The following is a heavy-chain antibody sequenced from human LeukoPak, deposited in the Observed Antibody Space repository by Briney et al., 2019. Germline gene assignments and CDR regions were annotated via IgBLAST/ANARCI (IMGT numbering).Heavy chain of an antibody. V-gene: IGHV4-30-4*08. Sequence: SETLSLTCTVSGGSLSSYSWSWVRQPPGKGLEWIGYIYYSGSTYYNPSLKSRVTISVDTSKNQFSLKLSSVTAADTAVYYCARYKGRYCSSTSCPSDAFDIWGQGTMVTVSS. CDR3: ARYKGRYCSSTSCPSDAFDI. J-gene: IGHJ3*02. D-gene: IGHD2-2*01. CDR1: GGSLSSYS. CDR2: IYYSGST.